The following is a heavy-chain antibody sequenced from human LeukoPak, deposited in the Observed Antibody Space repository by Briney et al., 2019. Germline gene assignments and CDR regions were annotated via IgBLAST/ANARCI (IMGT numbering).Heavy chain of an antibody. J-gene: IGHJ6*03. D-gene: IGHD5-18*01. CDR3: ARGVRGFSYGLVYSYFYMDV. CDR1: GFTFSSYS. V-gene: IGHV3-48*04. CDR2: ISRSSENI. Sequence: TGGSLRLSCAASGFTFSSYSMNWVRQAPGKGLGWVSYISRSSENIYYADSVKGRFTISRDNANTSLFLQMNSMRAEDTAVYYCARGVRGFSYGLVYSYFYMDVWGKGTMVTVSS.